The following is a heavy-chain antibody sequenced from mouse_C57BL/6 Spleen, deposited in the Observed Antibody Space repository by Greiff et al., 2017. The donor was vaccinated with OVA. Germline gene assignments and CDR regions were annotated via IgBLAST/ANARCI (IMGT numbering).Heavy chain of an antibody. CDR2: INPSNGGT. V-gene: IGHV1-53*01. J-gene: IGHJ4*01. CDR3: ARALPGPSYYYAMDY. CDR1: GYTFTSYW. D-gene: IGHD4-1*01. Sequence: QVQLQQPGTELVKPGASVKLSCKASGYTFTSYWMHWVKQSPGQGLEWIGNINPSNGGTNYNETFKGKATLTVDKSSSTAYMQLSSLTAEDSAVYYCARALPGPSYYYAMDYWGQGTSVTVSA.